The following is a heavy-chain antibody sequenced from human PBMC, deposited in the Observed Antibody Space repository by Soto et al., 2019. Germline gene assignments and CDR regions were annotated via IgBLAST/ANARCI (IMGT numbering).Heavy chain of an antibody. CDR3: ARDRSIAAAGPFDY. CDR1: GFTFSSYW. D-gene: IGHD6-13*01. CDR2: IKQDGSEK. J-gene: IGHJ4*02. Sequence: GGSLRLSCAASGFTFSSYWMSWVRQAPGKGLEWVANIKQDGSEKYYVDSVKGRFTISRDNAKNSLYLQMNSLRAEDTAVYYCARDRSIAAAGPFDYWGQGTLVTVSS. V-gene: IGHV3-7*01.